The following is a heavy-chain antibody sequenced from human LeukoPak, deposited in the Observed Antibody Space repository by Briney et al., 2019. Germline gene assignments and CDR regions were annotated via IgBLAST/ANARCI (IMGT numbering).Heavy chain of an antibody. Sequence: SLRLSCAASGFTFTVFAIGWVRHAPGEGLGWVSAICGSGGSTYYEDSVKGRFTISRDNSKKTPYLQMNSLRAEDTAVYYCAKLPATLPVDHPFDYWGQGNLVTVSS. D-gene: IGHD3-16*01. J-gene: IGHJ4*02. CDR3: AKLPATLPVDHPFDY. CDR2: ICGSGGST. V-gene: IGHV3-23*01. CDR1: GFTFTVFA.